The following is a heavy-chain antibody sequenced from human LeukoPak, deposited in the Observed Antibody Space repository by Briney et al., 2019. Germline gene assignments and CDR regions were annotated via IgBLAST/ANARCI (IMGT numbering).Heavy chain of an antibody. CDR1: RFTFSTYW. CDR3: AKDRGTAAFDY. CDR2: INSDGSST. J-gene: IGHJ4*02. Sequence: GGSLRLSCAASRFTFSTYWMHWVRQAPGKGLVWVSRINSDGSSTGYADSVKGRFTISRDNSKNTLYLQMNSLRAEDTAVYYCAKDRGTAAFDYWGQGTLVTVSS. D-gene: IGHD6-13*01. V-gene: IGHV3-74*01.